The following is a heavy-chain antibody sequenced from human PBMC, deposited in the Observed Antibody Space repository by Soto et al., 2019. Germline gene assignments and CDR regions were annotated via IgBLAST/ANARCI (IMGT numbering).Heavy chain of an antibody. D-gene: IGHD3-3*01. CDR1: GYTFTNYG. CDR3: ARETIPQINYYGTDV. J-gene: IGHJ6*02. CDR2: ISAYNGKI. V-gene: IGHV1-18*01. Sequence: QVQLVQSGAAVREPGASVTVSCKASGYTFTNYGISWVRQAPGQGLEWIGWISAYNGKIDYAQKVQGRVTLTTDTSTSIAFMELRRLRSDDTAVYYCARETIPQINYYGTDVWGHGTTVTVSS.